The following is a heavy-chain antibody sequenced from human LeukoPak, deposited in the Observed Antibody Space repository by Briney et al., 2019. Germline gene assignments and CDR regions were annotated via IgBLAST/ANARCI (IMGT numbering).Heavy chain of an antibody. D-gene: IGHD3-10*01. CDR1: GFTVSSNY. V-gene: IGHV3-53*01. J-gene: IGHJ6*03. CDR3: ARDGYYYGSGSYSHHFYYMDV. CDR2: IYSGGST. Sequence: PGGSLRLSCAASGFTVSSNYMSWVRQAPWKGLEWVSVIYSGGSTYYADSVKGRFTISRDNSKNTLYLQMNSLRAEDTAVYYCARDGYYYGSGSYSHHFYYMDVWGKGTTVTVSS.